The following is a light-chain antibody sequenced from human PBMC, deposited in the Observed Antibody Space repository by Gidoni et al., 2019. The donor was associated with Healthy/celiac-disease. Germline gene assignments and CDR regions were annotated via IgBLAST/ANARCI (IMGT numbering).Light chain of an antibody. J-gene: IGKJ5*01. CDR1: PSVSSY. V-gene: IGKV3-11*01. CDR2: DAS. Sequence: LTQSPATLSLSPGQRATLSCRASPSVSSYLAWSQQKPGQAPRLLIYDASNRATGIPARFSGSGSGTDFTLTISSLEPEDFAVYYCQQRSNWPPVITFGQGTRLEIK. CDR3: QQRSNWPPVIT.